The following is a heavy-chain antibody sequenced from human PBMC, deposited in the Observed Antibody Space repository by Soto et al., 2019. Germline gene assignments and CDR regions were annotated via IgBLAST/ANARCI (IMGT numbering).Heavy chain of an antibody. V-gene: IGHV3-23*01. Sequence: PGGSLRLSCAASGFTFSNFAMNWVRQAPGKGLEWVSAISGSGGTTYYADSVKGRFTISRDNSKNTLYLQMNSLRAEDTAVYYCARDQTYMVRGVIINYYGMDVWGQGTTVTVSS. D-gene: IGHD3-10*01. CDR2: ISGSGGTT. CDR3: ARDQTYMVRGVIINYYGMDV. J-gene: IGHJ6*02. CDR1: GFTFSNFA.